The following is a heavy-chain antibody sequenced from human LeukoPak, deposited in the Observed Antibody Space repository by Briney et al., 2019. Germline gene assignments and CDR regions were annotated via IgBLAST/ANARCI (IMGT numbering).Heavy chain of an antibody. CDR3: ARDPGIAVAEYYFDY. CDR1: GYTFTSYY. V-gene: IGHV1-46*01. J-gene: IGHJ4*02. D-gene: IGHD6-19*01. Sequence: ASVKVSCKASGYTFTSYYMHWVRQAPGQGLEWMGIINPSGGSTSYAQKFQGRVTMTRDTSTSTVYMELSSLRSEDTAVYYCARDPGIAVAEYYFDYWGQGTLVTVPS. CDR2: INPSGGST.